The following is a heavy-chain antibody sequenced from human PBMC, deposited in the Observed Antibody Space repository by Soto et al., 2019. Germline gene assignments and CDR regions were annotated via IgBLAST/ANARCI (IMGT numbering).Heavy chain of an antibody. J-gene: IGHJ4*02. V-gene: IGHV3-23*01. D-gene: IGHD2-2*01. CDR2: MSGSGGST. CDR1: GFTFTSYA. CDR3: ARDLCSSTSCYVPFDY. Sequence: GGSLRLSCAASGFTFTSYAMSWVRQAPGKGLEWVSAMSGSGGSTYYADSVKGRFTISRDNSKNTLYLQMNSLRAEDTAVYYCARDLCSSTSCYVPFDYWGQGTLVTVS.